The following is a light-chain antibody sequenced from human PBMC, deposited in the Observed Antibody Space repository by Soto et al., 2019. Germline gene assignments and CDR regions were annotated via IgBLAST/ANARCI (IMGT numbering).Light chain of an antibody. CDR3: QAWDSSTAVV. Sequence: SYELTQPPSVSVSPGQTASNTCSGDKLGDKYACWYQQKPGQSPVLVIYQDSKRPSGIPERFSGSNSGNTATLTISGTQAMDEADYYCQAWDSSTAVVFGGGTKLTVL. CDR2: QDS. V-gene: IGLV3-1*01. J-gene: IGLJ2*01. CDR1: KLGDKY.